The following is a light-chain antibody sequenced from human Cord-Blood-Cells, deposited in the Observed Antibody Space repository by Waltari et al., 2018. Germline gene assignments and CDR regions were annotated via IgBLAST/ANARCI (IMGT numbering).Light chain of an antibody. CDR1: QSLLHSNGYNF. Sequence: DIVMTQSPLSLPVTPGEPASISFRSSQSLLHSNGYNFLDWYLQKPGQYSQLLIYLGSNRASGVPDRFSGSGLGTDFTLKISRGEAGDVGVYYCMQALQTPRTFGQGTKLEIK. CDR2: LGS. V-gene: IGKV2-28*01. J-gene: IGKJ2*02. CDR3: MQALQTPRT.